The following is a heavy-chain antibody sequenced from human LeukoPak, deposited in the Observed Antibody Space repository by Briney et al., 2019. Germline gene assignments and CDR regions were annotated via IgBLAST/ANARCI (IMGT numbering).Heavy chain of an antibody. CDR3: ARVTNLGYSYGYSHSGYDY. V-gene: IGHV3-72*01. CDR1: GFTFSDHY. Sequence: QTGGSLRLSCAASGFTFSDHYMDWVRQAPGKGLEWVGRTRNKANSYTTEYAASVKGRFTISRDDSKNSLYLQMNSLKTEDTAVYYCARVTNLGYSYGYSHSGYDYWGQGTLVTVSS. J-gene: IGHJ4*02. D-gene: IGHD5-18*01. CDR2: TRNKANSYTT.